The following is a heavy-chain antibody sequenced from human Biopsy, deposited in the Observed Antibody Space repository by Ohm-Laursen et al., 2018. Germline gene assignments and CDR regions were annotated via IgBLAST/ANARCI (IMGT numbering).Heavy chain of an antibody. CDR3: AKDRYSYTRIGGFSMDV. V-gene: IGHV3-30*18. D-gene: IGHD5-18*01. Sequence: SLRLSCAAPGFTFNNYGIQWVRQPPAKGLEWVAFIFFDGSNTYYADSVKGRFTISRDNSRDTLYLQMSILTAEDTAVYYCAKDRYSYTRIGGFSMDVWGQGTTVTVSS. J-gene: IGHJ6*02. CDR2: IFFDGSNT. CDR1: GFTFNNYG.